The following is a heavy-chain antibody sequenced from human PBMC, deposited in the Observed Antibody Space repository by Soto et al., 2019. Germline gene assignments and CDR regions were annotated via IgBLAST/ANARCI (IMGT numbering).Heavy chain of an antibody. D-gene: IGHD1-1*01. CDR3: ARNIRQLELTPLIGY. CDR2: IIPIFGTA. V-gene: IGHV1-69*13. CDR1: GGTFSSYA. J-gene: IGHJ4*02. Sequence: GASVKVSCKASGGTFSSYAISWVRQAPGQGLEWMGGIIPIFGTANYAQKFQGRVTITADESTSTAYMELSSLRSEDTAVYYCARNIRQLELTPLIGYWGQGTLVTAPQ.